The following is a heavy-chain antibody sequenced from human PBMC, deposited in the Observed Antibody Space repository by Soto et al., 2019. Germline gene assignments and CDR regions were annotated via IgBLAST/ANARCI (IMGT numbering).Heavy chain of an antibody. CDR3: AKQTGLDYYGMDV. CDR1: GGSINAFF. CDR2: IFYSGST. V-gene: IGHV4-59*01. Sequence: QVQLQESGPGLVKPSETLSLTCTVSGGSINAFFWSWVRQPLGKGLESIGYIFYSGSTNYNPSLMSRVTISLDTSKTQFSLNLTSVTAADTAVYYCAKQTGLDYYGMDVGGQGTTVAVSS. J-gene: IGHJ6*02.